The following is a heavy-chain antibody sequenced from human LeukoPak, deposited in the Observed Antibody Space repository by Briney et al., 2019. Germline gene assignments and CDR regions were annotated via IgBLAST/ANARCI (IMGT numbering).Heavy chain of an antibody. V-gene: IGHV4-4*07. CDR3: AREYYYGSGSYEEAFDI. J-gene: IGHJ3*02. Sequence: SETLSLTCTVSGGSISSYYWSWIRQPAGKGLEWIGRIYTSGSTNYNPSLKSRVTMPVDTSKNQFSLKLSSVTAADTAVYYCAREYYYGSGSYEEAFDIWGQGTMVTVSS. CDR1: GGSISSYY. D-gene: IGHD3-10*01. CDR2: IYTSGST.